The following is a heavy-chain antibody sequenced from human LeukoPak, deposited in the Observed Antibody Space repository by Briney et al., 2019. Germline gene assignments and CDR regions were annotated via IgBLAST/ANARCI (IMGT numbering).Heavy chain of an antibody. D-gene: IGHD2-15*01. CDR3: ARVPFIVVVVAAGWYFDL. V-gene: IGHV4-39*07. CDR2: IYYSGST. Sequence: KPSETLSLTCIVSGGSISSSSYYWGWIRQPPVKGLEWIGNIYYSGSTYYNPSLKSRVTISVDTSKNQFSLKLSSVTAADTAVYYCARVPFIVVVVAAGWYFDLWGRGTLVTVSS. J-gene: IGHJ2*01. CDR1: GGSISSSSYY.